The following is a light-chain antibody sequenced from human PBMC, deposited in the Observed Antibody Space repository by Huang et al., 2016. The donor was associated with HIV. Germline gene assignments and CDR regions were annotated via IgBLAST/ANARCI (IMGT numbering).Light chain of an antibody. V-gene: IGKV2-28*01. CDR3: MQALQTPRT. CDR2: LSS. Sequence: DIVMTQSPLSLPVTPGEPASISCRSSQSLLHSNGYNYLDWYLQKPGQSPQLVIYLSSNRASGVPDSFSGSGSVTHFTLKISRVEAEDVGVYYCMQALQTPRTFGQGTRLEIK. CDR1: QSLLHSNGYNY. J-gene: IGKJ5*01.